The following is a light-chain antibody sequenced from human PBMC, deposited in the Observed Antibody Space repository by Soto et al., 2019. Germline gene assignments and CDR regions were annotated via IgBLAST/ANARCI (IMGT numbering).Light chain of an antibody. CDR1: QNIDIY. CDR3: QQSRTTPWT. J-gene: IGKJ1*01. CDR2: AAS. V-gene: IGKV1-39*01. Sequence: DIQMTQSPASLSASIGDTVTIACRASQNIDIYLTWYQQKPGTVPKLLIYAASGLQTGVPSRFSGSGSGTDFSLTISSLQPEDFATYYCQQSRTTPWTFGQGTKVDIK.